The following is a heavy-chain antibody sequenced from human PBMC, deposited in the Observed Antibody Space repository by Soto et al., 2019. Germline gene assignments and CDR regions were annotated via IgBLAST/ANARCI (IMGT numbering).Heavy chain of an antibody. V-gene: IGHV1-69*01. CDR1: GGTFSSYA. Sequence: QVQLVQSGAEVQKPGSSVKVSCKASGGTFSSYAISWVRQAPGQGLEWMGGIIPIFGTANYAKKFQGRVTITADESTSTAYMELSSLRSEDTAVYYCARDRGNYDILTGYDYWGQGTLVTVSS. D-gene: IGHD3-9*01. J-gene: IGHJ4*02. CDR3: ARDRGNYDILTGYDY. CDR2: IIPIFGTA.